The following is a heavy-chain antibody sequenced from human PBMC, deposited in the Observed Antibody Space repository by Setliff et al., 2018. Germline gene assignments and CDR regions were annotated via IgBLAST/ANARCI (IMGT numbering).Heavy chain of an antibody. Sequence: SDTLSLTCTVSGGSISSSSYYWGWIRQPPGKGLEWIGSIYYSGSTYYNPSLKSRVTISVDTSKNQFSLKLSSVTAADTAVYYCARLYSGWCNYWGQGTLVTVSS. CDR2: IYYSGST. CDR3: ARLYSGWCNY. CDR1: GGSISSSSYY. D-gene: IGHD6-19*01. V-gene: IGHV4-39*01. J-gene: IGHJ4*02.